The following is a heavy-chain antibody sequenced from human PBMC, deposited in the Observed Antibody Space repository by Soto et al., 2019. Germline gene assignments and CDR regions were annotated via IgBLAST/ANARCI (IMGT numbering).Heavy chain of an antibody. CDR2: INHSGST. CDR3: ARGRSHGGLSPFAARPLYCTNGVCPHLYGMDV. J-gene: IGHJ6*02. CDR1: GGSFSGYY. V-gene: IGHV4-34*01. D-gene: IGHD2-8*01. Sequence: SETLSLTCAVYGGSFSGYYWSWIRQPPGKGLEWIGEINHSGSTNYNPSLKSRVTISVDTSKNQFSLKLGSVTPADTAVYYCARGRSHGGLSPFAARPLYCTNGVCPHLYGMDVWGQGTTVTVSS.